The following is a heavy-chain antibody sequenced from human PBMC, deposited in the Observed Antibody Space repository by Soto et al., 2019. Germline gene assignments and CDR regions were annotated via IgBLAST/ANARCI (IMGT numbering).Heavy chain of an antibody. J-gene: IGHJ6*02. CDR2: ISGYNGKT. CDR1: GYTFNSYG. CDR3: AREGVVPYYYYGMDV. V-gene: IGHV1-18*01. D-gene: IGHD3-10*01. Sequence: QVQLVQSGGEVKKPGASVKVSCKASGYTFNSYGISWVRQAPGQGLEWMGWISGYNGKTNYAQKVQDRVTMTTDTSTSTVYMELRTLRSDDTAVYYCAREGVVPYYYYGMDVWGQGTAVTVSS.